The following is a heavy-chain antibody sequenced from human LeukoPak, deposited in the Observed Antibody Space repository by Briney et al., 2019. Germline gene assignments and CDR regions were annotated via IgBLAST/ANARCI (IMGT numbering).Heavy chain of an antibody. V-gene: IGHV4-39*01. Sequence: SETLSLTCTVSGGSISSNSNYWAWIRQPPGRGLEWIGSISYGGSTYYSPSLESRVTISVDTSKNQFSLRLSSVTAADAAVYYCARHTGGSPHDAMDVWGPGTTVSVSS. D-gene: IGHD1-26*01. CDR3: ARHTGGSPHDAMDV. CDR1: GGSISSNSNY. J-gene: IGHJ6*02. CDR2: ISYGGST.